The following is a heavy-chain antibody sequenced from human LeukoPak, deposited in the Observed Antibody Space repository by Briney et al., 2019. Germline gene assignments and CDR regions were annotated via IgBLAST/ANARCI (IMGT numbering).Heavy chain of an antibody. J-gene: IGHJ4*02. CDR1: GFTFTRYW. D-gene: IGHD3-3*01. V-gene: IGHV3-7*01. CDR3: ARVSRSGYYGEY. Sequence: PGGSLRLSCAASGFTFTRYWMAWVRQAPGKGLEWVANIKQDGSEQYHVDSVRGRFTMSRDNARNSLYLQMDSLRAEDTAVYYCARVSRSGYYGEYWGQGTPVTASS. CDR2: IKQDGSEQ.